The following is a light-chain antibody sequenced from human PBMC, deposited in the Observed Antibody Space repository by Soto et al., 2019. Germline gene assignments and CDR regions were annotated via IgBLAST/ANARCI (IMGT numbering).Light chain of an antibody. CDR2: DAS. J-gene: IGKJ4*01. CDR1: QSVSSNY. Sequence: EIVLTQSPGTLSLSPGERATLSCRASQSVSSNYLAWYQQKPGQAPGLLIYDASSRATGTPDRFSGSGSGTDFTLTISRLEPEDFAVYYCQQYGSSPRTFGGGTKVAIK. V-gene: IGKV3-20*01. CDR3: QQYGSSPRT.